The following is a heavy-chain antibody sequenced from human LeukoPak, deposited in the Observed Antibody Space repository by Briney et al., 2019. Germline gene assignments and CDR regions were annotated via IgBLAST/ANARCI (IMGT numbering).Heavy chain of an antibody. J-gene: IGHJ4*02. V-gene: IGHV3-21*01. CDR1: GFTFSSYS. D-gene: IGHD6-19*01. CDR3: ASSYSSGWYRATNDY. CDR2: ISSSSSYI. Sequence: GGSLRLSCAASGFTFSSYSMNWVRQAPGKGLEWVSSISSSSSYIYYADSVKGRFTISRDNAKNSLYLQMNSLGAEDTAVYYCASSYSSGWYRATNDYWGQGTLVTVSS.